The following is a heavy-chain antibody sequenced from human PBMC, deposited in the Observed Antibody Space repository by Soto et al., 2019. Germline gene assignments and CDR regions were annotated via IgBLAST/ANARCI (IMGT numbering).Heavy chain of an antibody. V-gene: IGHV3-21*01. CDR2: IYGSSSYI. CDR1: GFAFSSYS. J-gene: IGHJ4*02. D-gene: IGHD6-19*01. Sequence: GGSLRLSCAASGFAFSSYSMNWVRQAPGKGLEWVSSIYGSSSYIYYADSVKGRFTISRDNARNSLFLQMNSLRAEDTAVYYCARDRDSSGWYEFDYWGQGTLVTVSS. CDR3: ARDRDSSGWYEFDY.